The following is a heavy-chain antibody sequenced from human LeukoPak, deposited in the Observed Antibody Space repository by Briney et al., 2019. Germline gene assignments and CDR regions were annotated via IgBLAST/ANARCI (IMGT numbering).Heavy chain of an antibody. J-gene: IGHJ3*01. V-gene: IGHV7-4-1*02. CDR3: VKEILRFDL. Sequence: GASVKVSCKASGYNFNSQGMNWVRQAPGQGLEWMGWINTDSGNPTYAQGFTGRFVFSLDSAVSTAYLQISNLMPEDTGKYYCVKEILRFDLWGQGTMVTVSS. CDR1: GYNFNSQG. CDR2: INTDSGNP.